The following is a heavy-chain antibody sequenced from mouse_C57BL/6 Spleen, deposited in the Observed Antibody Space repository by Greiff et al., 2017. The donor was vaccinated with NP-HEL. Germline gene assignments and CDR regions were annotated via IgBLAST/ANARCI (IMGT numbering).Heavy chain of an antibody. V-gene: IGHV1-53*01. D-gene: IGHD1-1*01. J-gene: IGHJ1*03. CDR3: ARPLLPHWYVDV. CDR2: INPSNGGT. CDR1: GYTFTSYW. Sequence: VQLQQSGTELVKPGASVKLSCKASGYTFTSYWMHWVKQRPGQGLEWIGNINPSNGGTNYNEKFKSKATLTVDKSSSTAYMQLSSLTSEDSAVYYCARPLLPHWYVDVWGTGTTVTVSS.